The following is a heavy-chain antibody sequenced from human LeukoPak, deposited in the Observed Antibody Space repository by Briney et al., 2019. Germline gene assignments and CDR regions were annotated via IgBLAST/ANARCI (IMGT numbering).Heavy chain of an antibody. CDR1: GGSISSYY. V-gene: IGHV4-59*01. J-gene: IGHJ6*03. CDR3: ARAPAGPPYYYMDV. CDR2: IYYSGST. Sequence: SETLSLTCTVSGGSISSYYWSWIRQPPGKGLEWIGYIYYSGSTNYNPSLRSRVTISVDTSKNQFSLKLTSVTAADTAVYYCARAPAGPPYYYMDVWGRGTTVTVSS.